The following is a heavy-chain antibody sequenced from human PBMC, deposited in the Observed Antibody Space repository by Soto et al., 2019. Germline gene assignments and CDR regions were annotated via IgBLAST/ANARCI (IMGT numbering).Heavy chain of an antibody. V-gene: IGHV3-64D*09. J-gene: IGHJ3*02. D-gene: IGHD6-13*01. CDR3: VKGWGIAAAGDAFDI. CDR2: ISSNGGST. CDR1: GFTFSSYA. Sequence: GGSLRLSCSASGFTFSSYAMHWVRQAPGKGLEYVSAISSNGGSTYYADSVKGRFTISRDNSKNTLYLQMSRLRAEDAAVYYCVKGWGIAAAGDAFDIWGQGTMVTVSS.